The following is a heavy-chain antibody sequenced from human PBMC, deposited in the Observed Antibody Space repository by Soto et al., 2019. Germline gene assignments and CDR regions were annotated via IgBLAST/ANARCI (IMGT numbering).Heavy chain of an antibody. CDR3: ARDPRSITGTTSSEDFQH. J-gene: IGHJ1*01. V-gene: IGHV1-69*17. D-gene: IGHD1-20*01. Sequence: QAQLMQSGAEVKKPGSSVKVSCKASGGTFSGYAISWVRQAPGQGLEWMGGIIPVLGITNYAQKFQGRITXXXXXXXXTAYMDLRSLRSEDTAVYYCARDPRSITGTTSSEDFQHWGPGTLVSVSS. CDR2: IIPVLGIT. CDR1: GGTFSGYA.